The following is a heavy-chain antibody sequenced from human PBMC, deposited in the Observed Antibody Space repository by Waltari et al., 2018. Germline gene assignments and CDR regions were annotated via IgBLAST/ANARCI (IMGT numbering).Heavy chain of an antibody. CDR1: GGSISNGDYY. J-gene: IGHJ6*02. CDR2: INYSGTT. CDR3: AKDPYTNIYRYYYYGMDV. V-gene: IGHV4-39*07. Sequence: QLQLQESGPGLVKPSDTLSLTCTVSGGSISNGDYYWAWIRQPPGKGLEWIGTINYSGTTYYNSSLKSRVTMSVDTSKNQFSLKLSSVTAADTAVYYCAKDPYTNIYRYYYYGMDVWGRGTTVTVSS. D-gene: IGHD3-16*02.